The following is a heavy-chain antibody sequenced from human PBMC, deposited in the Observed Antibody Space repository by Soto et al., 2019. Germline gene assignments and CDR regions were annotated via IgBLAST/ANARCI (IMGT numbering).Heavy chain of an antibody. CDR1: GFTFSSYA. V-gene: IGHV3-23*01. D-gene: IGHD2-8*01. CDR2: ISGSGGST. CDR3: AKDPPVSLDYYGMDV. J-gene: IGHJ6*02. Sequence: HPGWSLRLSCAASGFTFSSYAMSWVRQAPGKGLEWVSAISGSGGSTYYADSVKGRFTISRDNSKNTLYLQMNSLRAEDTAVYYCAKDPPVSLDYYGMDVWGQGTTVTVSS.